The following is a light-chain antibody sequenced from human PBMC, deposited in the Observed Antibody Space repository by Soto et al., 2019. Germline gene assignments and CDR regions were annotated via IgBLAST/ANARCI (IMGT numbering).Light chain of an antibody. Sequence: QSALTQPASVSGSPGQSITISCTGTSSDVGGYNYVSWYQQHPGKAPKLMIYDVSNRPSGVSNRFSGSKSGNTASLTISGLQAEGEDDYYCSSYTSSSTVVFGGGTKPTVL. CDR1: SSDVGGYNY. CDR3: SSYTSSSTVV. J-gene: IGLJ2*01. CDR2: DVS. V-gene: IGLV2-14*01.